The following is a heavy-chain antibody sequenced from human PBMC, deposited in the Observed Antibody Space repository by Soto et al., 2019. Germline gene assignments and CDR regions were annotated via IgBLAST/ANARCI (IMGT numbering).Heavy chain of an antibody. CDR1: GFTFDDYA. Sequence: DVQLVESGGGLVQPGRSLRLSCAASGFTFDDYAMHWVRQAPGKGLEWVSGISWNSGSIGYADSVKGRFTISRDNAKNSLYLQMNSLRAEDTALYYCAKDYCSGGSSYYFDYWGQGTLVTVSS. D-gene: IGHD2-15*01. CDR3: AKDYCSGGSSYYFDY. CDR2: ISWNSGSI. J-gene: IGHJ4*02. V-gene: IGHV3-9*01.